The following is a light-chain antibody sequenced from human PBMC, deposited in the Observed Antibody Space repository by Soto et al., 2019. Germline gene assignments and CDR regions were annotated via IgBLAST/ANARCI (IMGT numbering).Light chain of an antibody. CDR3: QQYNSYRA. CDR1: QSIDTW. V-gene: IGKV1-5*03. Sequence: DIQMTQSPSTLSASVGDTVTITCRASQSIDTWLAWHQQKPGRAPKLLISKASTLETGVPSRFSGSGSLTDVTLTISGLQPDDSAIDDGQQYNSYRAFGEWTTV. CDR2: KAS. J-gene: IGKJ1*01.